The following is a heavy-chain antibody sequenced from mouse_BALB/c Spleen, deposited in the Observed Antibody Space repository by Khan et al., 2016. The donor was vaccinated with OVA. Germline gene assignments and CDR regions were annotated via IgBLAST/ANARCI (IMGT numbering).Heavy chain of an antibody. J-gene: IGHJ4*01. Sequence: EVQLQESGPGLVKPSQSLSLTCTVTGYSITSNYAWNWIRQFPGNKLEWMGYISYSGTTSYNPSLKSRISITRDTSKNQFFLQLNSVTTEDTATYYCARGNYYGYAMDYWGKGTSVTVSS. D-gene: IGHD1-1*01. CDR2: ISYSGTT. CDR3: ARGNYYGYAMDY. V-gene: IGHV3-2*02. CDR1: GYSITSNYA.